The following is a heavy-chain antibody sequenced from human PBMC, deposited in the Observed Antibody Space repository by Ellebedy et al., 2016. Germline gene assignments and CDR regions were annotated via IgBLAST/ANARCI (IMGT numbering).Heavy chain of an antibody. CDR3: ARVNSKHISHHYSYMDA. V-gene: IGHV3-7*01. Sequence: GGSLRLXXAVPGFSISTYWMTWVRQFPGKGLEWVAKIKEDGREEFYVDSVRGRFTISRDNARNSIFLQMSSLRVEDTGVYFCARVNSKHISHHYSYMDAWGKGTSVTVSS. D-gene: IGHD2/OR15-2a*01. J-gene: IGHJ6*03. CDR1: GFSISTYW. CDR2: IKEDGREE.